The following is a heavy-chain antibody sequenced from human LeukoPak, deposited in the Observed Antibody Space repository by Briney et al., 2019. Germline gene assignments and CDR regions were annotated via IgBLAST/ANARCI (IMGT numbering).Heavy chain of an antibody. V-gene: IGHV3-7*01. Sequence: GGSLRLSRAASGFTFSSYWMSWVRQAPGKGLEWVANIKQDGSEKYYVDSVKGRFTISRDNAKNSLYLQMNSLRAEDTAVYYCARLYPDGPIQWPHFDGMDVWGQGTTVTVSS. J-gene: IGHJ6*02. CDR3: ARLYPDGPIQWPHFDGMDV. D-gene: IGHD2-2*02. CDR1: GFTFSSYW. CDR2: IKQDGSEK.